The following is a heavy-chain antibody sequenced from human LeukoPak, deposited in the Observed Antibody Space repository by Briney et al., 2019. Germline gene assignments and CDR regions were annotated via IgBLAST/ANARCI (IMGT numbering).Heavy chain of an antibody. V-gene: IGHV4-4*02. CDR3: AREMGRGSGYYFDY. CDR2: IHHSGST. J-gene: IGHJ4*02. Sequence: SGTLSLTCAVSGGSISSSSWWSWVRQPPGKGPEWIGEIHHSGSTNLNPSLKSRVTMSVDNAKNQFSLKLSSVTAADTAVYYCAREMGRGSGYYFDYWGQGTLVTVSS. D-gene: IGHD3-3*01. CDR1: GGSISSSSW.